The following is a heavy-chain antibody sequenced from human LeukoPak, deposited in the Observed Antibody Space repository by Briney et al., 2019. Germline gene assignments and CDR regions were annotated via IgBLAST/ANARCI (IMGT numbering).Heavy chain of an antibody. CDR2: MNPNSGNT. V-gene: IGHV1-8*01. D-gene: IGHD2-21*01. CDR3: ARSLIGAYYYYGMDV. CDR1: GYTFTSYD. J-gene: IGHJ6*02. Sequence: ASVKVSRKASGYTFTSYDINWVRQATGQGLEWMGWMNPNSGNTGYAQKFQGRVTMTRNTSISTAYMELSSLRSEDTAVYYCARSLIGAYYYYGMDVWGQGTTVTVSS.